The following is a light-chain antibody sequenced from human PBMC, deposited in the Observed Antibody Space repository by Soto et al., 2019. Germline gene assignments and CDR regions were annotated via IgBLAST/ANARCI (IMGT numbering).Light chain of an antibody. CDR3: QSYDSSLSGWV. J-gene: IGLJ3*02. Sequence: QSVLTQPPSVSGAPGQRVTISCTGSNSNIGADYDVHWYQQRPGTAPKLLIYGNNNRPSGVPDRFSGSKSGTSASLDITGLQPEDEADYYCQSYDSSLSGWVFGGGTKLTVL. CDR1: NSNIGADYD. CDR2: GNN. V-gene: IGLV1-40*01.